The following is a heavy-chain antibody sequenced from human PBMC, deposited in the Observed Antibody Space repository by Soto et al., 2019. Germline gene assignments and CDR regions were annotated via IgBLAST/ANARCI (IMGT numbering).Heavy chain of an antibody. CDR2: ISAYNGNT. CDR1: GYTFTSYG. V-gene: IGHV1-18*01. J-gene: IGHJ1*01. CDR3: ARDEYCSGGSCYSIVYFQH. D-gene: IGHD2-15*01. Sequence: QVQLVQSGAEVKKPGASVKVSCKASGYTFTSYGISWVRQAPGQGLEWMGWISAYNGNTNYAQNLQGRVTMTTDTTKSTAYMELKSLRSDDTAVYYCARDEYCSGGSCYSIVYFQHWGQGTLVTVSS.